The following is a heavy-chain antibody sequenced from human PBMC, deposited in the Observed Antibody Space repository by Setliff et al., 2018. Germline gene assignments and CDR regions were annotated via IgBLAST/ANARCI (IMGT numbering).Heavy chain of an antibody. J-gene: IGHJ4*02. CDR2: MYYGGGGST. Sequence: SETLSLTCTVSGASVSGNSYYWGWIRQPPGKGLEWIGSMYYGGGGSTYYNASLKSRVTISVDTSKNQFSLKLNSVTAADTAVYYCARGRNVAARLFDSWGQGTLVTVSS. D-gene: IGHD6-6*01. CDR1: GASVSGNSYY. V-gene: IGHV4-39*07. CDR3: ARGRNVAARLFDS.